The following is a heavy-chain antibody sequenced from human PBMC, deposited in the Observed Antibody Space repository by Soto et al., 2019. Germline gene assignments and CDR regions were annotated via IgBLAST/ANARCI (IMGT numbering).Heavy chain of an antibody. J-gene: IGHJ4*02. CDR1: GGPINYDFW. D-gene: IGHD4-17*01. Sequence: SDTLSLTFAVSGGPINYDFWWTWVRQPPGKGLEWIGEIYLSGSTRYNKSLESRATISVDKSKNQFFLKLKSVTAADTAVYYCARVDAGDSLHXWGQGTLVTVSX. V-gene: IGHV4-4*02. CDR2: IYLSGST. CDR3: ARVDAGDSLHX.